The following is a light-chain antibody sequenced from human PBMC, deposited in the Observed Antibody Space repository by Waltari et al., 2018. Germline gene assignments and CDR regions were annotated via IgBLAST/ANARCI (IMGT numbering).Light chain of an antibody. V-gene: IGKV3-11*01. CDR3: QQRDSWWT. J-gene: IGKJ1*01. CDR2: DAS. Sequence: EIVLTQSPATLSLSPGERATLSCRASQSISSYLAWYQQKPGQAPSLLIYDASHRATGIPARFSGGGSGTDFTLTISSLEPEDFAVYYCQQRDSWWTFGQGTKVEIK. CDR1: QSISSY.